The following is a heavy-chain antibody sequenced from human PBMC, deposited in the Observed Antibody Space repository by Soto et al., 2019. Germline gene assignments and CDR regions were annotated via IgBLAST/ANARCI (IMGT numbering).Heavy chain of an antibody. CDR3: ARDQGITIFGVVIILSMDA. CDR1: GDSVSSNSAA. Sequence: SQTLSLTCAISGDSVSSNSAAWNWIRQSPSRGLEWLGRTYYRSKWYNDYAVSVKSRITINPDTSKNQFSLQLNSVTPEDTAVYYCARDQGITIFGVVIILSMDAWGQGTTVTVSS. J-gene: IGHJ6*02. D-gene: IGHD3-3*01. CDR2: TYYRSKWYN. V-gene: IGHV6-1*01.